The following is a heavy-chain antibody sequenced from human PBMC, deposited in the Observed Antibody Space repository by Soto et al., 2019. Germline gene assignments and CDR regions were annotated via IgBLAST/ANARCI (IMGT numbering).Heavy chain of an antibody. Sequence: DVQLVESGGGLVQPGRSLRLSCAASGFTFDDYAMHWVRQAPGKGLEWVSGISWNSGSIGYADSVKGRFTISRDNAKNSLYLQMNSLRAEDTALYYCAKDVHSSYYYMDVWGKGTTVTVSS. J-gene: IGHJ6*03. D-gene: IGHD5-18*01. V-gene: IGHV3-9*01. CDR2: ISWNSGSI. CDR3: AKDVHSSYYYMDV. CDR1: GFTFDDYA.